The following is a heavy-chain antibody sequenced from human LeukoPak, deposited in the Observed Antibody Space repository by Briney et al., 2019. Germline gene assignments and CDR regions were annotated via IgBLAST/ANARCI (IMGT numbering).Heavy chain of an antibody. CDR1: GGSISSSSYY. CDR3: ARGGSGGSPGQCDY. CDR2: IYYSGST. Sequence: SETLSLTCTVSGGSISSSSYYWGWIRQPPGKGLEWIGSIYYSGSTYYNPSLKSRVTISVDTSKNQFSLKLSSVTAADTAVYYCARGGSGGSPGQCDYWGQGTLVTVSS. D-gene: IGHD1-26*01. V-gene: IGHV4-39*07. J-gene: IGHJ4*02.